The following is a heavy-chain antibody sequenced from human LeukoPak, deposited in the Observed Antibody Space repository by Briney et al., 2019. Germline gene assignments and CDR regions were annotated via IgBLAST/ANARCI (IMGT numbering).Heavy chain of an antibody. CDR3: ARDDALGDNALDI. D-gene: IGHD3-16*01. CDR1: GFTFSSYG. Sequence: GRSLRLSCAASGFTFSSYGMHWVRQAPGKGLEWVAVILNDGSQEKYADSVKGRFTISRDNSKNTLFLQMNSLRAEDTAVYYCARDDALGDNALDIWGQGTMVTVS. CDR2: ILNDGSQE. J-gene: IGHJ3*02. V-gene: IGHV3-33*01.